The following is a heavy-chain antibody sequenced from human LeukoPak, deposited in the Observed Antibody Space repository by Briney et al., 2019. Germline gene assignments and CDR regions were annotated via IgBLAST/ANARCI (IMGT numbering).Heavy chain of an antibody. V-gene: IGHV4-59*01. CDR2: IYYNGST. Sequence: SETLSLTCSVSGGSISGYYWSWIRQPPGKGLDWIGFIYYNGSTNYNPSLKSQITISVDTSKNQFSLKLNSVTAADTAIFYCARIRRYDYDGFRPGWVYWYFDVWGRGTLVTVSS. CDR1: GGSISGYY. D-gene: IGHD4-23*01. J-gene: IGHJ2*01. CDR3: ARIRRYDYDGFRPGWVYWYFDV.